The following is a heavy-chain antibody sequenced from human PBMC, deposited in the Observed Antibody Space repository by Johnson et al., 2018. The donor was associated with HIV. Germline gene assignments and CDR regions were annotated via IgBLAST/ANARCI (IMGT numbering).Heavy chain of an antibody. CDR2: IGTAGDT. CDR1: GFTFDDYG. D-gene: IGHD1-7*01. V-gene: IGHV3-13*01. CDR3: AKATRYNWNYGAFDI. Sequence: MLLVESGGGVVRPGGSLRLSCAASGFTFDDYGMSWVRQAPGKGLEWVSAIGTAGDTYYPGSVKGRFTISRENAKNSLYLQMNSLRAEDTALYYCAKATRYNWNYGAFDIWGQGTMVTVSS. J-gene: IGHJ3*02.